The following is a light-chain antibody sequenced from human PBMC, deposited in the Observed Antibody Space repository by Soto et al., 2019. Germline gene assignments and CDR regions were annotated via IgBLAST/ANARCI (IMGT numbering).Light chain of an antibody. J-gene: IGLJ3*02. Sequence: QSVLTQSSSASGSLGSSVKLTCTLSSGHSSYIIAWHQQQPGKAPRYLMKLEGSGSYNKGSGVPDRFSGSSSGADRYLTISNLQFEDEADYYCETWDSNSRVFGGGTQLTVL. CDR3: ETWDSNSRV. V-gene: IGLV4-60*02. CDR1: SGHSSYI. CDR2: LEGSGSY.